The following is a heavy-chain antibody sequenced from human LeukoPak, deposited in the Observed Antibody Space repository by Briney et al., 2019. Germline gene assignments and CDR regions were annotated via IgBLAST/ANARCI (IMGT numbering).Heavy chain of an antibody. D-gene: IGHD3-3*01. V-gene: IGHV3-53*01. CDR1: GFTVSSNY. CDR3: ARTIDDFWSGCYPLD. Sequence: GGSLRPSCAASGFTVSSNYMSWVRQAPGKGLEWVSVIYSGGSTCYADSVKGRFTISRDNSKNTLYLQMNSLRAEDTAVYYCARTIDDFWSGCYPLDWGQGTLVTVSS. J-gene: IGHJ4*02. CDR2: IYSGGST.